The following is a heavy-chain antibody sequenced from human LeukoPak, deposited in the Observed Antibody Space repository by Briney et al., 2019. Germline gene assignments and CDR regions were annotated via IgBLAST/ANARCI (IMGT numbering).Heavy chain of an antibody. V-gene: IGHV4-34*01. CDR2: INHSGST. CDR1: GGSFSGYY. D-gene: IGHD6-13*01. J-gene: IGHJ2*01. Sequence: SETLSLTCAVYGGSFSGYYWSWIRQPPGKGLEWIGEINHSGSTNYNPSLKSRVTISVDTSKNQFSLKLSSVTAADTAVYYCARRGYSSSWTLPRKYWYFDLWGRGTLVTVSS. CDR3: ARRGYSSSWTLPRKYWYFDL.